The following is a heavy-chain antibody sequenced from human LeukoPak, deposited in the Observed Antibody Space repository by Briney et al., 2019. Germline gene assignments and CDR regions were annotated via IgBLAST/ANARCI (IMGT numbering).Heavy chain of an antibody. D-gene: IGHD2-2*01. CDR1: GFTFSSYA. CDR3: ARVDCSTTSRYWLLPTNYYMDV. Sequence: GGSLRLSCAASGFTFSSYAMSWVRQAPGKGLEWVSAISGSGGSTYYADSVKGRFTISRDNSKNTLYLQMNSLRAEDTAVFYCARVDCSTTSRYWLLPTNYYMDVWGKGTTVTVSS. V-gene: IGHV3-23*01. CDR2: ISGSGGST. J-gene: IGHJ6*03.